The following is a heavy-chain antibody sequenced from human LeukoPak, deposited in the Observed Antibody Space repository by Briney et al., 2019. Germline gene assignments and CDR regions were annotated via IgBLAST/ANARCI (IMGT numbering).Heavy chain of an antibody. CDR2: INPNSGGT. D-gene: IGHD3-9*01. Sequence: GASVKVSCKASGYTFTGYYMHWVRQAPGQGLEWMGWINPNSGGTNYAQKFQGRVTMTRDTSISTAYMELSRLRSDDAGVCYCARGGGVDYDILTGYYEYGMDVWGQGTTVTVSS. J-gene: IGHJ6*02. V-gene: IGHV1-2*02. CDR1: GYTFTGYY. CDR3: ARGGGVDYDILTGYYEYGMDV.